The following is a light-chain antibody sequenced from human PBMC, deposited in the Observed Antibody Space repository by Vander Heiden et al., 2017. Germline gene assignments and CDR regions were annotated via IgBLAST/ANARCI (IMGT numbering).Light chain of an antibody. CDR2: ALS. Sequence: QSALTQPPSASGSPGQSATISCPGTSSAVGGYHYVSWYQQHPVKAPTHIISALSKRPSGITDRLSSSKSGNTASLTVSGLKAEDEADYYCNSYAGNNNYVCGTGTKVTVL. CDR1: SSAVGGYHY. J-gene: IGLJ1*01. V-gene: IGLV2-8*01. CDR3: NSYAGNNNYV.